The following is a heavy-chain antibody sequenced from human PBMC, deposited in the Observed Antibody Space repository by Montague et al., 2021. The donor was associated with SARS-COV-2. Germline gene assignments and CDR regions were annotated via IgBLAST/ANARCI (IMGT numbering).Heavy chain of an antibody. CDR1: GFSLSTPNVG. D-gene: IGHD3-9*01. CDR3: AHLIRYYDIFTGIPFDY. J-gene: IGHJ4*02. Sequence: PALVKPTQTLTLICTFSGFSLSTPNVGVGWIRQPPGKALEWVAVXYSSDDKRYSPSLRTRLTITKDTAKNQVVLSLTYVDPVDTATYYCAHLIRYYDIFTGIPFDYWGQGSQITVSS. V-gene: IGHV2-5*01. CDR2: XYSSDDK.